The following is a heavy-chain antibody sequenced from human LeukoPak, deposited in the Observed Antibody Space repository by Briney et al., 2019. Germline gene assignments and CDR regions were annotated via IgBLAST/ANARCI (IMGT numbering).Heavy chain of an antibody. J-gene: IGHJ4*02. CDR2: INPNSGGT. D-gene: IGHD1-26*01. Sequence: ASVKVSCKASGYTFTGYYMHLVRQAPGQGLEWMGWINPNSGGTNYAQKFQGWVTMTRDTSISTAYMELSRLRSDDTAVYYCARDASGSYYDYWGQGTLVTVSS. V-gene: IGHV1-2*04. CDR3: ARDASGSYYDY. CDR1: GYTFTGYY.